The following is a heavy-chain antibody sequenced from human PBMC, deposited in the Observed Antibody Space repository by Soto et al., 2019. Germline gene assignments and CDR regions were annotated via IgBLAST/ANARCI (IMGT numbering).Heavy chain of an antibody. CDR1: GGSFSGYY. Sequence: QVQLQQWGAGLLKPSETLSLTCAVYGGSFSGYYWSWIRQPPGKGLEWNGESNHVGNTNYNPSLKNRVNMSVAPSKTQFSLRLTSVTAADTAVYYCARVLIAGVTTDWGQGTLVIVSS. D-gene: IGHD5-18*01. CDR2: SNHVGNT. CDR3: ARVLIAGVTTD. J-gene: IGHJ4*02. V-gene: IGHV4-34*01.